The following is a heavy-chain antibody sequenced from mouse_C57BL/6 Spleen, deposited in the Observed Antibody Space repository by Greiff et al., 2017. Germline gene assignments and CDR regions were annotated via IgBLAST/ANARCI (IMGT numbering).Heavy chain of an antibody. J-gene: IGHJ2*01. D-gene: IGHD4-1*02. V-gene: IGHV1-76*01. CDR3: AVNQLGGDY. CDR2: IYPGSGNP. Sequence: QVQLQQSGAELVRPGASVKLSCKASGYTFTDYYINWVKQRPGQGLEWIARIYPGSGNPYYNEKFKGKATLTAEKSSSTAYMQLSSLTSEDSAVYFCAVNQLGGDYWGQGTTLTVSS. CDR1: GYTFTDYY.